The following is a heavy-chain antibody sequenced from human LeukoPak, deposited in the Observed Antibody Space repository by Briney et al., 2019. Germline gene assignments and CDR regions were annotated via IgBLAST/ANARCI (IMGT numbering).Heavy chain of an antibody. Sequence: PGGSLRLSCAASGFSVSNYYMSWVRQAPGKGPEWVSVIYSGGSTSYADSVKGRFIISRDNSKNTLYLQMNSLRAEDTAVYYCARERDRGVTSLYFDCWGQGTLVTVSS. CDR2: IYSGGST. CDR3: ARERDRGVTSLYFDC. CDR1: GFSVSNYY. V-gene: IGHV3-66*01. D-gene: IGHD2-21*02. J-gene: IGHJ4*02.